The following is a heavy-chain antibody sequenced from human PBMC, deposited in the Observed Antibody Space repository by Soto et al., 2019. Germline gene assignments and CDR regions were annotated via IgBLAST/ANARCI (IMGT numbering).Heavy chain of an antibody. CDR1: GASISSNNNY. CDR3: ARGRGYSYGLDP. Sequence: SETLSLTCTGSGASISSNNNYWSWIRQPPGEGLEWIGFISYSGTTSYRPSLKSRVAISLDTSKNQFSLSLSSVTAADTAVYYCARGRGYSYGLDPWGQGTLVTVS. CDR2: ISYSGTT. J-gene: IGHJ5*02. D-gene: IGHD5-18*01. V-gene: IGHV4-30-4*01.